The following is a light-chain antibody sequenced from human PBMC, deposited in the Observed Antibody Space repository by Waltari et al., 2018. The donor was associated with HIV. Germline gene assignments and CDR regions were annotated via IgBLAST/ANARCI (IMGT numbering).Light chain of an antibody. V-gene: IGLV6-57*01. Sequence: FMLTQPHSVSESPGKTVTISCTRSSGSIAAYFVQWYQQRPGGSPTTVIYEHDQRPSGVPDRFSGSIDISSNSASLIISGLKTEDEAEYFCQSFDRHTEVVFGGGTKLTVL. CDR1: SGSIAAYF. CDR2: EHD. CDR3: QSFDRHTEVV. J-gene: IGLJ2*01.